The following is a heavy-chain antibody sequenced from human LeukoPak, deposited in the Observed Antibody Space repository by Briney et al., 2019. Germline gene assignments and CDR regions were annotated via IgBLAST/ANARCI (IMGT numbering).Heavy chain of an antibody. CDR3: AGGPHPLLLSFDP. J-gene: IGHJ5*02. Sequence: SETLSLTCTVSGGSVSSSCDYWGWIRQPPGKGLEWIRGIYYSGSTYYSPSLKSRVAISVDTSKNHFSLKLSSVTAADAAVYYCAGGPHPLLLSFDPWGQGTLVTVSS. V-gene: IGHV4-39*07. CDR2: IYYSGST. D-gene: IGHD2-21*02. CDR1: GGSVSSSCDY.